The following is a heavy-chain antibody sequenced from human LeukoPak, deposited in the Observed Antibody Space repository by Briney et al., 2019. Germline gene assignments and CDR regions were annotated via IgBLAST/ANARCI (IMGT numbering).Heavy chain of an antibody. D-gene: IGHD4-17*01. Sequence: PSETLSLTCTVSGGSISSGGYYWSWIRQPPGKGLEWIGYIYHSGSTYYNPSLKSRVTISVDRSKNQFSLKLSSVTAADTAVYYCARVTTVTTGLGYWGQGTLVTVSS. J-gene: IGHJ4*02. CDR2: IYHSGST. V-gene: IGHV4-30-2*01. CDR1: GGSISSGGYY. CDR3: ARVTTVTTGLGY.